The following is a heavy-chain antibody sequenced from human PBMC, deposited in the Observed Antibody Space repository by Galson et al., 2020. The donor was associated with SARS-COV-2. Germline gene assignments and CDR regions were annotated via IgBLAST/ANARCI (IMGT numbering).Heavy chain of an antibody. J-gene: IGHJ6*02. CDR3: ARAGQQWLVPGDYYGLDV. Sequence: TGGSLRLSCAASEFSFNSYSMHWVRQAPGKGLEWVALMSYDGNSDYYVDSVKGRFTISRDNSKNTLYLQLHSLRTEDTAVYYCARAGQQWLVPGDYYGLDVWGQGTTVTVSS. CDR2: MSYDGNSD. CDR1: EFSFNSYS. V-gene: IGHV3-30-3*01. D-gene: IGHD6-19*01.